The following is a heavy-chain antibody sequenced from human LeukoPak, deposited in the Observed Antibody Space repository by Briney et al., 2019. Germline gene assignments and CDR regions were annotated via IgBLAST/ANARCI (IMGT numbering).Heavy chain of an antibody. V-gene: IGHV3-30*18. Sequence: GGSLRLSCAASGFTFSSYGMHWVRQAPGKGLEWVAVISYDGSNKYYADSVKGRFTISRDNSKNTLYLQMNSLRAEDTAVYYWANSGYYYGMDVWGQGTTVTVSS. J-gene: IGHJ6*02. D-gene: IGHD6-25*01. CDR1: GFTFSSYG. CDR2: ISYDGSNK. CDR3: ANSGYYYGMDV.